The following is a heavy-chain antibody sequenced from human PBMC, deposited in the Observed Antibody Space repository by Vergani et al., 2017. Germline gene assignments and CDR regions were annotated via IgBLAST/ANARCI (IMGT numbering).Heavy chain of an antibody. CDR2: ISAYNGNT. J-gene: IGHJ4*02. CDR1: GYTFTSYG. Sequence: QVQLVQSGAEVKKPGASVKVSCKASGYTFTSYGISWVRQAPGQGLEWMGWISAYNGNTNYAQKLQGRVTMTTDTSTSTAYMELRSLRSDDTAVYYWARDRGYCSSTSCPRTDYWGQGTLVTVSS. CDR3: ARDRGYCSSTSCPRTDY. V-gene: IGHV1-18*01. D-gene: IGHD2-2*01.